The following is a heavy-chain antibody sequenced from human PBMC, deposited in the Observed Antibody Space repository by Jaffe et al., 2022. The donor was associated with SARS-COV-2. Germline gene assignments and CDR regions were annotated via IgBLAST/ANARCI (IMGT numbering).Heavy chain of an antibody. Sequence: QLQLQESGPGLVKPSETLSLTCTVSGGSISSSSYYWGWIRQPPGKGLEWIGSIYYSGSTYYNPSLKSRVTISVDTSKNQFSLKLSSVTAADTAVYYCARDTIAAAGTTYYYGMDVWGQGTTVTVSS. D-gene: IGHD6-13*01. CDR1: GGSISSSSYY. CDR2: IYYSGST. V-gene: IGHV4-39*02. J-gene: IGHJ6*02. CDR3: ARDTIAAAGTTYYYGMDV.